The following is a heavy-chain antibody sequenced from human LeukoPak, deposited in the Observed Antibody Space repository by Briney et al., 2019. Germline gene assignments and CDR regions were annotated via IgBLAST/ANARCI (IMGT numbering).Heavy chain of an antibody. CDR1: RFTFSRYW. Sequence: GGSLRLSCAASRFTFSRYWMSWVRQAPGKGLEWVANIKQDGSEKYYVDSVKGRFTISRDNAKNTLYLQMNSLRAEDTAVYYCAKDGYSAYDFDYWGQGTLVTVSS. CDR2: IKQDGSEK. V-gene: IGHV3-7*01. D-gene: IGHD5-12*01. J-gene: IGHJ4*02. CDR3: AKDGYSAYDFDY.